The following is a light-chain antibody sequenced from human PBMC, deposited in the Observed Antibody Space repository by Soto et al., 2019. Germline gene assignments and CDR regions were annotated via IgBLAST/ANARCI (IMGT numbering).Light chain of an antibody. CDR1: QSISSE. J-gene: IGKJ2*01. V-gene: IGKV3-15*01. CDR3: QQGHKSPLT. CDR2: GAS. Sequence: EIVMTQSPATLSVSPGESATLSCRAGQSISSELAWYQQKPGQPPRLLIYGASTRATGVPARFTGSGSGSDFTLTISGLQSEDFAVYYWQQGHKSPLTFGQGTRLEI.